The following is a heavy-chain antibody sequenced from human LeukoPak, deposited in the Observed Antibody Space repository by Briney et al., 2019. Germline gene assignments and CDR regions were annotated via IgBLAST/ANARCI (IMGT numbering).Heavy chain of an antibody. D-gene: IGHD3-22*01. CDR3: ARGPYYDSSGYYWGPGTFDY. V-gene: IGHV3-20*04. CDR1: GFTFDDYG. CDR2: INWNGGST. Sequence: GGSLRLSCAASGFTFDDYGMSWVRQAPGKGLEWVSGINWNGGSTGYADSVKGRFTISRDNAKNSLYLQMNSLRAEDTALYYCARGPYYDSSGYYWGPGTFDYWGQGTLIIVSS. J-gene: IGHJ4*02.